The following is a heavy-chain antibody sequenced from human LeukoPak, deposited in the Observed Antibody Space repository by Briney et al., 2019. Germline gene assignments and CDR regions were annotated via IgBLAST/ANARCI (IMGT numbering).Heavy chain of an antibody. CDR3: ARDPSQSLVALPYYYSDY. CDR2: INPNSGGT. D-gene: IGHD2-8*02. J-gene: IGHJ4*02. CDR1: GYTFTGYY. V-gene: IGHV1-2*04. Sequence: ASVKVSCKASGYTFTGYYMHWVRQAPGQGLEWMGWINPNSGGTNYAQKFQGWVTMTRDTSISTAYMELSRLRSDDTAVYYCARDPSQSLVALPYYYSDYWGQGTLVTVSS.